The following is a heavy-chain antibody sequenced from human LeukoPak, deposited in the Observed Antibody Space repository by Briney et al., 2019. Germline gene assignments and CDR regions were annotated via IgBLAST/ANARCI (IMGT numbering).Heavy chain of an antibody. CDR2: IIPILGIA. D-gene: IGHD5-12*01. V-gene: IGHV1-69*04. J-gene: IGHJ6*02. CDR1: GGTFSSYA. Sequence: ASVKVSCKASGGTFSSYAISWVRQAPGQGLEWMGRIIPILGIANYAQKFQGRVTITADKSTSTAYMELSSLRSEDTAVYYCARADFRGYSGYDLGWDYYYYGMDVWGQGTTVTVSS. CDR3: ARADFRGYSGYDLGWDYYYYGMDV.